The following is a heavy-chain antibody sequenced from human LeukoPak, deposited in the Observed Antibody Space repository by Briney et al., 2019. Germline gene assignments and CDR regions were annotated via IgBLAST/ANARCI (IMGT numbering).Heavy chain of an antibody. CDR2: INPNSGGT. D-gene: IGHD2-2*01. CDR1: GYTFTGYY. CDR3: ARGYAVPAANRRFGGY. Sequence: ASVKVSCKASGYTFTGYYMHWVRQAPGQGLEWMGRINPNSGGTNYAQKFQGRVTMTRDTSISTAYMELSSLRSEDTAVYYCARGYAVPAANRRFGGYWGQGTLVTVSS. J-gene: IGHJ4*02. V-gene: IGHV1-2*06.